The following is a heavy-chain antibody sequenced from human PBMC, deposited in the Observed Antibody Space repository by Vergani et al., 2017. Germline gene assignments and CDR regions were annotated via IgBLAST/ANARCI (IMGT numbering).Heavy chain of an antibody. J-gene: IGHJ4*02. V-gene: IGHV3-15*01. CDR3: ATDHLGYCSSTSCYSYFDY. CDR1: VFPFSNAW. CDR2: IKSKTDGGTT. D-gene: IGHD2-2*01. Sequence: EVQLVESGGGLVKPGGSLTLSCAASVFPFSNAWMSWVRQAPGKGLEWVGRIKSKTDGGTTDYAAPVKGRFTISRDDSKNTLYLQMNSLKTEDTAVYYCATDHLGYCSSTSCYSYFDYWGQGTLVTVSS.